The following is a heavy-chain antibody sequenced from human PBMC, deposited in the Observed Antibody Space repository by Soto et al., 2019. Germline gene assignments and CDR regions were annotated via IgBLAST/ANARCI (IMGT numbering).Heavy chain of an antibody. Sequence: QVQLVQSGAEVKKPGASVKVSCKASGYIFTNYYIHWVRQAPGQGLEWMAIINPLPTSGSTNYAQKFQRRVTVTRDTSTSTVYLELSSLRSDDTAVYYCARDLAAAAYWGQGTLVTVSS. CDR2: INPLPTSGST. CDR1: GYIFTNYY. J-gene: IGHJ4*02. D-gene: IGHD6-13*01. CDR3: ARDLAAAAY. V-gene: IGHV1-46*01.